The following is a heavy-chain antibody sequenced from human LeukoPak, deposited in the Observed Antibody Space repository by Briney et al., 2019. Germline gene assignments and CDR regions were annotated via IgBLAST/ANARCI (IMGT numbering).Heavy chain of an antibody. CDR2: IRYDGSNK. CDR1: GFTFSSYG. J-gene: IGHJ4*02. Sequence: GGSLRLSCAASGFTFSSYGMHWVRQAPGKGLEWVAFIRYDGSNKYYADSVKGRFTISRDNSKNTLYLQMNSLRAEDTAVYYCAKRGNYDFWSGYSPFDYWGQGTLVTVSS. CDR3: AKRGNYDFWSGYSPFDY. V-gene: IGHV3-30*02. D-gene: IGHD3-3*01.